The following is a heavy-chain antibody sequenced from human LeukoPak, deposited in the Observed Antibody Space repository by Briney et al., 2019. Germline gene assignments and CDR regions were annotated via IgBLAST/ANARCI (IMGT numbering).Heavy chain of an antibody. Sequence: SGGSLRLSCAASGFTFSSYAMSWVRQAPGKELEWVSAISGSGGSTYYAYTYYADSVKGRFTISRDNSKNTLYLQMNSLRAEDTAVYYCAKDGDYYDSSGPFDYWGQGTLVTVSS. CDR3: AKDGDYYDSSGPFDY. CDR1: GFTFSSYA. V-gene: IGHV3-23*01. CDR2: ISGSGGSTYYAYT. J-gene: IGHJ4*02. D-gene: IGHD3-22*01.